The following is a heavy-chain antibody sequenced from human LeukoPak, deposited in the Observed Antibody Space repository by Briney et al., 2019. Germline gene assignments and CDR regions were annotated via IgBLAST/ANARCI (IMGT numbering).Heavy chain of an antibody. V-gene: IGHV3-23*01. J-gene: IGHJ4*02. CDR3: AKAPVTTCSGAYCYPFDY. CDR1: GFIFSDFS. D-gene: IGHD2-21*01. CDR2: ISVSGNT. Sequence: GGSLRLSCAVSGFIFSDFSMSWVRQAPGKGLEWVSAISVSGNTYHADSVKGRFTISRDSSKNTLYLQMNRLRAEDAAVYYCAKAPVTTCSGAYCYPFDYWGQGTLVTVSS.